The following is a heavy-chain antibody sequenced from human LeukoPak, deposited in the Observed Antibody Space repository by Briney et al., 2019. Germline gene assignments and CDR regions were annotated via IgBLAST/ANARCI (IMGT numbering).Heavy chain of an antibody. Sequence: PGGSLRLSCAASGFSFSNSFMSWVRQAPGKGLEWVSGISGSGSTTNYADSVKGRFTISRDNSKNTLYLQMNTLRAEDTAVYYCAKDFSSGWPDAFDIWGQGTMVTVSS. CDR2: ISGSGSTT. D-gene: IGHD6-19*01. J-gene: IGHJ3*02. CDR3: AKDFSSGWPDAFDI. V-gene: IGHV3-23*01. CDR1: GFSFSNSF.